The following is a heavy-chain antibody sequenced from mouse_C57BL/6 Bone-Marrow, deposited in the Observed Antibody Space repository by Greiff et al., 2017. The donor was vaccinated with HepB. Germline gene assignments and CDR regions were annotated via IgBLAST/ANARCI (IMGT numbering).Heavy chain of an antibody. D-gene: IGHD2-3*01. V-gene: IGHV5-4*03. CDR1: GFTFSSYA. J-gene: IGHJ3*01. CDR2: ISDGGSYT. CDR3: ASDGYYRFAY. Sequence: EVNVVESGGGLVKPGGSLKLSCAASGFTFSSYAMSWVRQTPEKRLEWVATISDGGSYTYYPDNVKGRFTISRDNAKNNLYLQMSHLKSEDTAMYYCASDGYYRFAYWGQGTLVTVSA.